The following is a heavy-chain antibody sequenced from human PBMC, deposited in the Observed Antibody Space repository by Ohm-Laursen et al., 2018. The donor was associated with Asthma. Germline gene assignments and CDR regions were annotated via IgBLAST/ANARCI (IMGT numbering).Heavy chain of an antibody. V-gene: IGHV4-31*02. J-gene: IGHJ4*02. CDR2: IYYSGLT. CDR3: AGGAYYDILTGYYD. CDR1: GDSISSGNNY. Sequence: PSQTLSLTWTVSGDSISSGNNYWSWIRQHPGKGLEWIGYIYYSGLTYSNPSLRSRVTLSVDTSTNQFSLNLTSMTAADTAVYYCAGGAYYDILTGYYDWGQGTLVTVSS. D-gene: IGHD3-9*01.